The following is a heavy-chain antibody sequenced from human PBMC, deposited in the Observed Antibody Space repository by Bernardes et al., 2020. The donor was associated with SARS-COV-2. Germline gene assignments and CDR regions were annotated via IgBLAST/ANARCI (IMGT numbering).Heavy chain of an antibody. J-gene: IGHJ6*02. D-gene: IGHD3-10*01. V-gene: IGHV3-21*01. CDR2: VDSTGTYM. CDR3: AREGHVSAGRPSPEISRFYYGMDV. CDR1: GFTLNSHA. Sequence: GALIPPCAASGFTLNSHAMNWVRQAPGKGLEWVSYVDSTGTYMDYADSVKGRFTISRDNAKNSLSLQMNSLRADDTAVYYCAREGHVSAGRPSPEISRFYYGMDVWGQGTTVTVSS.